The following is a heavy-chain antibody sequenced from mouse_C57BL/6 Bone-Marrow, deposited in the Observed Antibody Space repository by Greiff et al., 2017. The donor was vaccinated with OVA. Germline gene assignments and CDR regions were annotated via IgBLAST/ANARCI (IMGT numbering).Heavy chain of an antibody. CDR3: ARGDYALRD. Sequence: QVQLKESGAELARPGASVKLSCKASGYTFTSYGISWVKQRTGQGLEWIGEIYPRSGNTYYNEKFKGQATLTEDKSSSTAYMELRSLTSEDSADYFWARGDYALRDWGQGTLVTVSA. V-gene: IGHV1-81*01. CDR1: GYTFTSYG. J-gene: IGHJ3*01. D-gene: IGHD2-4*01. CDR2: IYPRSGNT.